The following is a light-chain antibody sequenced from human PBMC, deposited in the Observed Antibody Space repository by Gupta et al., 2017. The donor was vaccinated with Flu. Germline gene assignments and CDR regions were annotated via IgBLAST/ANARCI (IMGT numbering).Light chain of an antibody. Sequence: GQTAAITSSGDKLGDKYVCWYQQNPDQSRMLVIYQNNKRPSETPERFAGSISGNAATLTFGGTHANDEDDYYFQTCANNTYVFGPGTKVTVL. J-gene: IGLJ1*01. CDR1: KLGDKY. CDR3: QTCANNTYV. V-gene: IGLV3-1*01. CDR2: QNN.